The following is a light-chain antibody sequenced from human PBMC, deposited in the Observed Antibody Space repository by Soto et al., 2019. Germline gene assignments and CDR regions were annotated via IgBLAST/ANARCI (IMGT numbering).Light chain of an antibody. J-gene: IGKJ1*01. Sequence: EIMMTQSPATLSLSPGDSATLSCRASQSVSSNLAWYQQKPRQAPRLLIYGASTRATGIPARFSGSGSGTEFTLTISSLQSEDFAVYYCQQXNNWPTWTFGQGTKVDIK. V-gene: IGKV3-15*01. CDR1: QSVSSN. CDR3: QQXNNWPTWT. CDR2: GAS.